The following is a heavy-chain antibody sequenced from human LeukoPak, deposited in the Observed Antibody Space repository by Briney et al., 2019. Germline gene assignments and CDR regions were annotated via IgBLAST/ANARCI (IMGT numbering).Heavy chain of an antibody. D-gene: IGHD3-10*01. J-gene: IGHJ4*02. CDR1: GSFFNTYW. V-gene: IGHV3-74*01. Sequence: GGSLRLPCAASGSFFNTYWMHWVRQAPGKGLVWVSRINSDGSKTSHADSVKGRFTISRDNAKNTLYLQMNGLRAEDTAVYYCAREGSLEYYFDYWGRGTLVTVSS. CDR2: INSDGSKT. CDR3: AREGSLEYYFDY.